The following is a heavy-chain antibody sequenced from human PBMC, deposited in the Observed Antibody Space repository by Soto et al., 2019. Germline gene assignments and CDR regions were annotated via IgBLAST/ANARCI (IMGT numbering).Heavy chain of an antibody. V-gene: IGHV4-31*03. CDR2: IYVSGST. CDR1: GGSITSGGYY. CDR3: ARKQAGYFYGIDY. J-gene: IGHJ4*02. D-gene: IGHD3-10*01. Sequence: SETLSLTCTVSGGSITSGGYYWSWIRQHPGKGLEWLGYIYVSGSTFYNPSLKSRITLSVDTSKSQFSLKLSSVTVADTAVYFCARKQAGYFYGIDYWGQGTLVTVSS.